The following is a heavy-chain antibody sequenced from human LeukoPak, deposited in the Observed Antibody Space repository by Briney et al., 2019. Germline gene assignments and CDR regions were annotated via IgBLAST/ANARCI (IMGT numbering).Heavy chain of an antibody. V-gene: IGHV3-43*01. CDR1: GFTFDDYT. CDR2: ISWDGGST. J-gene: IGHJ3*02. D-gene: IGHD5-18*01. Sequence: GGSLRLSCAASGFTFDDYTMHWVRQAPGKGLEWVSLISWDGGSTYYADSVKGRFTISRDNSKNSLYLQMNSLRTEDTALYYCAKGYSYGTYSAFDIWGQGTMVTVSS. CDR3: AKGYSYGTYSAFDI.